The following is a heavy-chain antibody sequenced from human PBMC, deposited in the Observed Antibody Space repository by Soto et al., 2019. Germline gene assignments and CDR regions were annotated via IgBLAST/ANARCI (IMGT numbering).Heavy chain of an antibody. CDR3: ARVPPSGYDYIVAY. Sequence: SVKGYCKAFSCSFSSYAISWLRQAPGQGLEWMGGIIPIFGTANYAQKCQGRVTITADESTSTAYMELSSLRSEDTVVYYCARVPPSGYDYIVAYWGQGTLVTVSS. CDR2: IIPIFGTA. J-gene: IGHJ4*02. CDR1: SCSFSSYA. V-gene: IGHV1-69*13. D-gene: IGHD5-12*01.